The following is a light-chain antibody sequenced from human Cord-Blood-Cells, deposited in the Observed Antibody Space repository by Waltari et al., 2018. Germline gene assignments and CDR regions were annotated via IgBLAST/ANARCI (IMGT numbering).Light chain of an antibody. Sequence: DIVMTQSPDSLAVSLGERATINCKSSQSVLYSSNNKNYLAWYQQKPGQPPKLLIYWASTGESGVPDRFRGSGSGTDFTLTISSLQAEDVAVYYCQQYYSTPTFGQGTKVEIK. V-gene: IGKV4-1*01. CDR3: QQYYSTPT. CDR1: QSVLYSSNNKNY. J-gene: IGKJ1*01. CDR2: WAS.